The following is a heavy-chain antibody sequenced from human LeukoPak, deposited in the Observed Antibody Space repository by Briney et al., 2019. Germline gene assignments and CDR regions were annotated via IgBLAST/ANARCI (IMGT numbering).Heavy chain of an antibody. CDR2: INHSGST. D-gene: IGHD2-15*01. CDR1: GGSFSDYY. Sequence: SETLSLTCAVYGGSFSDYYWTWIRQPPGKGLEWIGEINHSGSTNYNPSLKSRVTISVDTSKNQFSLRLSSVTAADTAVYYCGRNRDFVVVVAATPDATLIYGMDVWGQGTTVTVSS. CDR3: GRNRDFVVVVAATPDATLIYGMDV. J-gene: IGHJ6*02. V-gene: IGHV4-34*01.